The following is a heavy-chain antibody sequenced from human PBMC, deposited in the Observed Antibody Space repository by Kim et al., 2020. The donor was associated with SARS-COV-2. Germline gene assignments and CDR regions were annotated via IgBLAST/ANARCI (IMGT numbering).Heavy chain of an antibody. D-gene: IGHD3-16*01. CDR3: ARDGRLRPLYY. J-gene: IGHJ4*02. Sequence: NSNPSLESRVTRSVDTSKNQFSLKLSSVTAADTAVYYCARDGRLRPLYYCGQGTLVTVSS. V-gene: IGHV4-59*01.